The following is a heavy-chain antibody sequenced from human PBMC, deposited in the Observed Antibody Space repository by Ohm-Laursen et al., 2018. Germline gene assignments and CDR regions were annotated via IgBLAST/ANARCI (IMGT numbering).Heavy chain of an antibody. Sequence: SLRLSCAASGFTFSSYAMTWVRQAPGKGLEWVGFIRSKAYGGTTEYAASVKGRFTISRDDSKSIAYLQMNSLKTEDTAVYYCNPSGWAGDWGQGTLVTVYS. V-gene: IGHV3-49*04. CDR2: IRSKAYGGTT. D-gene: IGHD6-19*01. CDR1: GFTFSSYA. CDR3: NPSGWAGD. J-gene: IGHJ4*02.